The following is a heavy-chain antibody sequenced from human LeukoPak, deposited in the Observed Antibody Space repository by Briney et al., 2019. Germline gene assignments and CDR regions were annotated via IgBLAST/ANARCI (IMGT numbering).Heavy chain of an antibody. Sequence: PGGSLRLSCAASGFTFSSYGMNWVRQAPGKGLEWVSPISSSGTYIDYTDSVKGRFTISRDNAKSSLYLQLNSLRDEDLAVYYCARGIGYCSSSQCSPGYYMDVWGKGTTVTVFS. D-gene: IGHD2-2*01. CDR2: ISSSGTYI. CDR1: GFTFSSYG. CDR3: ARGIGYCSSSQCSPGYYMDV. J-gene: IGHJ6*03. V-gene: IGHV3-21*01.